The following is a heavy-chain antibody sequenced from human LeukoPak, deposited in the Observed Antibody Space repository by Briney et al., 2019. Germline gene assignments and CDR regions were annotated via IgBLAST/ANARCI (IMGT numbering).Heavy chain of an antibody. J-gene: IGHJ4*02. CDR1: GFTFDDYA. CDR3: AKDRDTSGYTH. D-gene: IGHD3-22*01. V-gene: IGHV3-43*02. Sequence: GGSLRLSCAASGFTFDDYAMHWVRQAPGKGLEWVSFITGDGGRTYYADSVKGRFTISRDNSKKSLYRQMSRLRTEDTALYFCAKDRDTSGYTHWGQGTLVSVSS. CDR2: ITGDGGRT.